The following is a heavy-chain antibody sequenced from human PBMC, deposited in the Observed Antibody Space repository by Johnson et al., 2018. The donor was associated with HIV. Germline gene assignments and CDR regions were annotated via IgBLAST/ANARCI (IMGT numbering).Heavy chain of an antibody. V-gene: IGHV3-30*04. CDR3: ARGSWSSGSYWIWYAFDI. Sequence: QVRLVESGGGVVQPGRSLRLSCAASGFTFSSYAMHWVRQAPGKGLEWVAVISYDGSNKYYADSVKGRFTISRDNSKNTLYLQMNSLRAEDTAVYYCARGSWSSGSYWIWYAFDIWGQGTKVTVSS. D-gene: IGHD1-26*01. CDR2: ISYDGSNK. J-gene: IGHJ3*02. CDR1: GFTFSSYA.